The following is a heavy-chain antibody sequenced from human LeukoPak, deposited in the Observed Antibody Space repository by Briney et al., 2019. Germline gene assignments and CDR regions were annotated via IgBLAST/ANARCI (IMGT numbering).Heavy chain of an antibody. CDR1: GGSISSSSYY. J-gene: IGHJ4*02. D-gene: IGHD6-13*01. CDR2: IYYSGST. CDR3: ARLAGYSSSHLDY. V-gene: IGHV4-39*01. Sequence: SETLSLTCTVSGGSISSSSYYWGWIRQPPGKGLEWIGSIYYSGSTYYNPSLKSRVTISVDTSKNQFSLKLSSVTAADTAVYYCARLAGYSSSHLDYWGQGTLVTVSS.